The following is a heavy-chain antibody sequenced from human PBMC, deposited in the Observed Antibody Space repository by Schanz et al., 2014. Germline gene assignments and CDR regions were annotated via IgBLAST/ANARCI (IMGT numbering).Heavy chain of an antibody. CDR2: IYINAGST. Sequence: EVQLVESGGGLIQPGGSLRLSCAASGFTVSSNYMSWVRQAPGMGLEWVSTIYINAGSTRYADSVTGRFTISGDNSKNTLFLQMNSLRVEDTAIYYCAKIWKAHHLTGRPGWSDGMDVWGQGTTV. V-gene: IGHV3-53*01. D-gene: IGHD3-3*01. CDR3: AKIWKAHHLTGRPGWSDGMDV. CDR1: GFTVSSNY. J-gene: IGHJ6*02.